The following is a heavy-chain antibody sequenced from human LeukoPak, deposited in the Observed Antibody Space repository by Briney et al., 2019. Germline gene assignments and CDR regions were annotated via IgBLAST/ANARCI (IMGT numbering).Heavy chain of an antibody. D-gene: IGHD6-19*01. CDR2: IYYTGST. V-gene: IGHV4-59*08. J-gene: IGHJ4*02. CDR1: GDSMKSYY. CDR3: ARLASSGWSHCDY. Sequence: PSETLSLTCTVSGDSMKSYYWTWIRQSPGKGLEWIGYIYYTGSTNYNPSLKSRVTISVDTSKNQFSLKMNSVTAADTAVYYCARLASSGWSHCDYWGQGTLVTVSS.